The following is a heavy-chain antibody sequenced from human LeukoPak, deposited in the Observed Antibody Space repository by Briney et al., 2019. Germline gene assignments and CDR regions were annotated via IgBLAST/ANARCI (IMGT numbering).Heavy chain of an antibody. V-gene: IGHV4-34*01. J-gene: IGHJ4*02. CDR3: AVAFY. CDR2: INHSGST. CDR1: SGSFSGYY. D-gene: IGHD5-12*01. Sequence: SETLSLTCAVYSGSFSGYYWSWIRQPPGKGLEWIGEINHSGSTNYNPSLKSRVTISVDTSKNQFSLKLSSVTAADTAVYYCAVAFYWGQGTLVTVSS.